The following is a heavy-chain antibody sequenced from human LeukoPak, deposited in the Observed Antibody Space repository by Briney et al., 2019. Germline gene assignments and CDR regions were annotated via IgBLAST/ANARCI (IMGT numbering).Heavy chain of an antibody. J-gene: IGHJ6*02. D-gene: IGHD5-24*01. V-gene: IGHV3-21*06. Sequence: GGSLRLSCAASGFVFSGYSINWVRQAPGKGLEWVSYISESSSHTYYVDTVKGRFTISRDNAKNSLYLQMSSLRAEDTGIYYCARDRAVKARIGGMDVWGQGTMVTVSS. CDR3: ARDRAVKARIGGMDV. CDR2: ISESSSHT. CDR1: GFVFSGYS.